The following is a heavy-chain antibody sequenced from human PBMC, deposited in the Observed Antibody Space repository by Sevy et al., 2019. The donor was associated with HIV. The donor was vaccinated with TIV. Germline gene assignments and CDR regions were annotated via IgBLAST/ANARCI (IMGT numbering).Heavy chain of an antibody. CDR1: GFTFSSYA. D-gene: IGHD1-26*01. J-gene: IGHJ3*02. V-gene: IGHV3-23*01. CDR2: FSASGGST. Sequence: GGSLRLSCAASGFTFSSYAMRWVRQAPGQGLEWVSGFSASGGSTKYADSVKGRFTISRDNSKNTLSLQMNSLRAEDTAVYYCAKDRIWELGDAFDIWGQGTMVTVSS. CDR3: AKDRIWELGDAFDI.